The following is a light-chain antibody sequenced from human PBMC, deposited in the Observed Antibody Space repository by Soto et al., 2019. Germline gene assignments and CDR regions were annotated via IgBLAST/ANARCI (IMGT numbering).Light chain of an antibody. CDR2: DAS. CDR1: QSISRS. V-gene: IGKV1-5*01. Sequence: EIQMTQFPSTLSSSPGDRVTISCRASQSISRSLAWYQQKPGKAPKLLIHDASSMASGVPSRFSGSGSGTEFPLTISRLPADDSAAYCCQQYNSYVFTFGQGTQVEIK. CDR3: QQYNSYVFT. J-gene: IGKJ1*01.